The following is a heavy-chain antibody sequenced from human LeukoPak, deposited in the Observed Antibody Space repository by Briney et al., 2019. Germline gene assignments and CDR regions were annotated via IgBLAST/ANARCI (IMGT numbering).Heavy chain of an antibody. D-gene: IGHD5-12*01. CDR1: GFTFSSYW. V-gene: IGHV3-74*03. Sequence: GGSLRLSCAASGFTFSSYWMHWVRQDPGKGLVWVSRINSDGSSITYADSVKGRFTISGDNAKNTLYLQMSSLGVEDTAVYYCAREGRVSGYDFDSWGQGTLVTVSS. J-gene: IGHJ4*02. CDR3: AREGRVSGYDFDS. CDR2: INSDGSSI.